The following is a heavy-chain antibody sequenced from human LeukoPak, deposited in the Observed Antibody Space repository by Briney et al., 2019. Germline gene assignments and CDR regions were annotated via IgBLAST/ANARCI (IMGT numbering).Heavy chain of an antibody. CDR2: IYTSGST. Sequence: PSETLFLTCTVSGGSISSYYWSWIRQPAGKGLEWIGRIYTSGSTNYNPSLKSRVTISVDTSKNQLSLKLNSVTAADTAVYYCARVAAGIGFFQHWGQGTLVTVSS. CDR1: GGSISSYY. V-gene: IGHV4-4*07. J-gene: IGHJ1*01. D-gene: IGHD6-13*01. CDR3: ARVAAGIGFFQH.